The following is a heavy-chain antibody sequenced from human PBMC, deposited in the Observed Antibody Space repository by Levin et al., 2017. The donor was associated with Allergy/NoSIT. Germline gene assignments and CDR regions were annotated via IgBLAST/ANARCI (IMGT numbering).Heavy chain of an antibody. Sequence: GGSLRLSCAASGFTFSNAWMSWVRQAPGKGLEWVGRIKSKTDGGTTDYAAPVKGRFTISRDDSKNTLYLQMNSLKTEDTAVYYCTTEGGVRGVTQNYGMDVWGQGTTVTVSS. D-gene: IGHD3-10*01. CDR2: IKSKTDGGTT. J-gene: IGHJ6*02. V-gene: IGHV3-15*01. CDR1: GFTFSNAW. CDR3: TTEGGVRGVTQNYGMDV.